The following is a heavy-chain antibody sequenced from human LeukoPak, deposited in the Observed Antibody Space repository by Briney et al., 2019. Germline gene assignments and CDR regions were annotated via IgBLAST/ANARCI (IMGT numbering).Heavy chain of an antibody. V-gene: IGHV3-23*01. CDR1: GFTFSSYW. CDR2: INGGGGNT. J-gene: IGHJ4*02. CDR3: AKSVVVITXRFDD. D-gene: IGHD2-15*01. Sequence: GGSLRLSCAASGFTFSSYWMNWARQAPGKGLEWVSAINGGGGNTYYADSVKGRFTISRDNSKNMVYLQMNSLRADDTAVYYCAKSVVVITXRFDDWGQGALVXVSS.